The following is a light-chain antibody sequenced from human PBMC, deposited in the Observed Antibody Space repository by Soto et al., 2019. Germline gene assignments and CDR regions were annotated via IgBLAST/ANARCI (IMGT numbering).Light chain of an antibody. Sequence: QSALTQPRSVSGSPGQSITISCTGTSGDIGLYNYVSWYRQHAGKAPKLLIYAVSQRPSGVPDRFSASKSAITASLTISGLQADDEADYYCSSYAGGDVLFGGGTKLTVL. J-gene: IGLJ3*02. CDR3: SSYAGGDVL. CDR1: SGDIGLYNY. CDR2: AVS. V-gene: IGLV2-11*01.